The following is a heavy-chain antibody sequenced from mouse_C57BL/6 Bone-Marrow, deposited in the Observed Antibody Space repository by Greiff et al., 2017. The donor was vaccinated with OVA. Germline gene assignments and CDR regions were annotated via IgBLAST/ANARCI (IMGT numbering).Heavy chain of an antibody. CDR3: VRHEGYDSDWYFEV. CDR2: IRSKSNNYAT. Sequence: EVQLVESGGGLVQPKGSLKLSCAASGFSFNTYAMNWVRQAPGKGLEWVARIRSKSNNYATYYADSVKDRFTISRDDSESMLYLQMNNLKTEDTAMYYCVRHEGYDSDWYFEVWGTGTTVTVSS. CDR1: GFSFNTYA. D-gene: IGHD2-4*01. V-gene: IGHV10-1*01. J-gene: IGHJ1*03.